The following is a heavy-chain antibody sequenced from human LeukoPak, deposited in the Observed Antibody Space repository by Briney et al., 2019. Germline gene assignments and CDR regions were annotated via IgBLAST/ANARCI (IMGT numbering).Heavy chain of an antibody. D-gene: IGHD2-2*01. CDR3: ARRRYCSSTSCHVNYYYYGMDV. CDR1: GGTFSSYA. V-gene: IGHV1-69*01. Sequence: SVKVSCKASGGTFSSYAISWGRQAPGQGLEWMGGIIPIFGTANYAQKFQGRVTITADESTSTAYMELSSLRSEDTAVYYCARRRYCSSTSCHVNYYYYGMDVWGKGTTVTVSS. CDR2: IIPIFGTA. J-gene: IGHJ6*04.